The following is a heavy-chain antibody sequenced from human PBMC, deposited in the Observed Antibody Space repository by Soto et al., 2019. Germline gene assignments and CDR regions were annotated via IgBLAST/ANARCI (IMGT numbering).Heavy chain of an antibody. V-gene: IGHV3-23*01. CDR1: EVTFSTYP. CDR3: ARGPSYSDSYFDH. Sequence: PGGSLRLSCAASEVTFSTYPMTWVRQAPGKGLEWVSAISGSGGSTYYADSVKGRFTISRDNSKNTVYLQMNSLRLEDTAVYYCARGPSYSDSYFDHWGQGTLVTVSS. J-gene: IGHJ4*02. D-gene: IGHD4-17*01. CDR2: ISGSGGST.